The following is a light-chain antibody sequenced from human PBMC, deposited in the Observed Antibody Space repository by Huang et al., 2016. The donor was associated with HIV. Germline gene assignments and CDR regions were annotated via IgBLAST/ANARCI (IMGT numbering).Light chain of an antibody. CDR3: QQHSYWPIT. J-gene: IGKJ5*01. V-gene: IGKV3-11*01. CDR2: DAS. Sequence: DIVLTQSPATLSLSPGERATVSCRASQSDRTFLAWYQHKPGQAPRLLIFDASNRASGVPARFSGTGSGTDFTLTISSLEPSDVAVYYCQQHSYWPITFGRGTRLEI. CDR1: QSDRTF.